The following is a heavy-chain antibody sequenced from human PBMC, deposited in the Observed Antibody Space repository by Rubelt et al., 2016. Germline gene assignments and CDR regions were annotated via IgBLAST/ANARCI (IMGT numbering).Heavy chain of an antibody. D-gene: IGHD2-15*01. V-gene: IGHV1-2*02. CDR2: INPNSGGT. CDR3: ARSIVVVVADAFDI. Sequence: IHWVRQAPGQGLEWMGWINPNSGGTNYAQKFQGGVTMTRDTSISTAYMELSRLRSDDTAVYYCARSIVVVVADAFDIWGQGTMVTVSS. J-gene: IGHJ3*02.